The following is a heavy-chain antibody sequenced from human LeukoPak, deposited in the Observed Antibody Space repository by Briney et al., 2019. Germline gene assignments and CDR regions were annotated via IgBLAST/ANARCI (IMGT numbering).Heavy chain of an antibody. J-gene: IGHJ4*02. CDR3: ARRYCSGGSCYRFDY. V-gene: IGHV3-21*01. Sequence: PGGSLRLSCAASGFTFSSYSMNWVRQAPGKGLEWASSISSSSSYIYYADSVKGRFTISRDNAKNSLYLQMNSLRAEDTAVYYCARRYCSGGSCYRFDYWGQGTLVTVSS. D-gene: IGHD2-15*01. CDR2: ISSSSSYI. CDR1: GFTFSSYS.